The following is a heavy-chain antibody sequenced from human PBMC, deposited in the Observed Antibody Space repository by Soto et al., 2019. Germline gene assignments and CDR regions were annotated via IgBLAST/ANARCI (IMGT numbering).Heavy chain of an antibody. Sequence: GGCLELSCSASVDPLRSCSMCWVRQDPGKGLEWVSSIIGRGASTYYADSVRGRFTISRDNSKNTLYLQMNSLRVEDTAVYYCAKKVPGSNPLDSWGQGALVTVSS. CDR3: AKKVPGSNPLDS. CDR2: IIGRGAST. J-gene: IGHJ4*02. D-gene: IGHD1-1*01. V-gene: IGHV3-23*01. CDR1: VDPLRSCS.